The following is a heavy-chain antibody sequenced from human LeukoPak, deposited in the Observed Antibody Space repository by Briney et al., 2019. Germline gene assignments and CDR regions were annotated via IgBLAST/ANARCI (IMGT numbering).Heavy chain of an antibody. CDR1: GFTFSSYS. Sequence: GGSLRLSCAASGFTFSSYSMNWVRQAPGKGLEWVSSISSSSSYIYYADSVKGRFTISRDNAKNSLYLQMNSLRAEDTAVYYCASSYCSGGSCGYYFDYWGQGTLVTVSS. V-gene: IGHV3-21*01. J-gene: IGHJ4*02. CDR3: ASSYCSGGSCGYYFDY. D-gene: IGHD2-15*01. CDR2: ISSSSSYI.